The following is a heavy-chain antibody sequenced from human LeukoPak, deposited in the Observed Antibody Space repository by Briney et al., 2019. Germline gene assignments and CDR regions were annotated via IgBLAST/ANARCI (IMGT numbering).Heavy chain of an antibody. CDR2: IYWDDDS. CDR1: GVSLSTSGVG. J-gene: IGHJ3*01. Sequence: SGPTLVKPTQTLTLTCSLSGVSLSTSGVGVGWIRQPPGKALEWLALIYWDDDSRYSPSLKSRLTIAKDTSKNQVVLTLTNMDSVDTATYYCAHSQVFSYGSFHDAYDFWGLGMLVTVSS. V-gene: IGHV2-5*02. D-gene: IGHD5-18*01. CDR3: AHSQVFSYGSFHDAYDF.